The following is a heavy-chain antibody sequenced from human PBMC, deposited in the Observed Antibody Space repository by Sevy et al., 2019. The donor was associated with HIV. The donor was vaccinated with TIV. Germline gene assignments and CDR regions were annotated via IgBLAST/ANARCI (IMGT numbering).Heavy chain of an antibody. D-gene: IGHD6-19*01. CDR1: GGTFSSYA. Sequence: ASVKVSCKASGGTFSSYAISWERQAPGLGLEWMGGIIPIFGTANYAQKFQGRVTITADKSTSTAYMELSSLRSEDTAVYYCAREVAGTDYYYYMDVWGKGTTVTVSS. CDR3: AREVAGTDYYYYMDV. J-gene: IGHJ6*03. CDR2: IIPIFGTA. V-gene: IGHV1-69*06.